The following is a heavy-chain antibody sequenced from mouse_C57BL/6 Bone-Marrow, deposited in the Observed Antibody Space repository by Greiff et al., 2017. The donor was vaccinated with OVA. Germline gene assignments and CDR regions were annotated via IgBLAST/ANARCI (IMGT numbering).Heavy chain of an antibody. CDR2: INPSSGYT. J-gene: IGHJ3*01. Sequence: QVQLQQSGAELAKPGASVKLSCKASGYTFTSYWMHWVKQRPGQGLEWIGYINPSSGYTKYNQKFKDKATLTADTSSSTAYMQLSSLTYEDSAVDYCSRRESNYESVEYWGQGTLVTVSA. D-gene: IGHD2-5*01. V-gene: IGHV1-7*01. CDR1: GYTFTSYW. CDR3: SRRESNYESVEY.